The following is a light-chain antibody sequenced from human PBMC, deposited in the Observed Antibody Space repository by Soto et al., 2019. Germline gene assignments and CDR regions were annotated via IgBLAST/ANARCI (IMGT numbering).Light chain of an antibody. CDR2: AAS. CDR3: QQSYSTPPT. Sequence: IQMPQSPSSLSASVGDRVTITCRASQSISSYLNWYQQKPGKAPKLLIYAASSLQSGVPSRFSGSGSGTDFTLTISSLQPEDFATYYCQQSYSTPPTFGQGTRLE. CDR1: QSISSY. J-gene: IGKJ5*01. V-gene: IGKV1-39*01.